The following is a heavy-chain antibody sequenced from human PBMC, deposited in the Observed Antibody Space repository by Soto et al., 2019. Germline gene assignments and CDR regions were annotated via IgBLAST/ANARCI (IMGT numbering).Heavy chain of an antibody. V-gene: IGHV4-30-2*01. Sequence: VQLLESGGGLVQPGGSLRLSCAASGFTFSSYAMSWVRQAPGKGLEWIGCIYHSGNTYYNPSLESRVAMSVDRSKNHFSLKLTSVTAADTAVYYCARDPWGDYEGVWGQGTLVTVSS. CDR2: IYHSGNT. J-gene: IGHJ4*02. CDR3: ARDPWGDYEGV. D-gene: IGHD4-17*01. CDR1: GFTFSSYA.